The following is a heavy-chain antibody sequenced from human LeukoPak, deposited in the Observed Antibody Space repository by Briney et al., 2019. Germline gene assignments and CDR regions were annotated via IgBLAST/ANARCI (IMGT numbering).Heavy chain of an antibody. CDR1: GYSISSGYY. CDR3: ARTYDFWSGYLPYYFDY. CDR2: IYHSGST. D-gene: IGHD3-3*01. Sequence: SETLSLTCAVSGYSISSGYYWGWIRQPPGKGLEWIGSIYHSGSTYYNPSLKSRVIISVDTSRNQFSLKLSSVTAADTAVYYCARTYDFWSGYLPYYFDYWGQGTLVTVSS. V-gene: IGHV4-38-2*01. J-gene: IGHJ4*02.